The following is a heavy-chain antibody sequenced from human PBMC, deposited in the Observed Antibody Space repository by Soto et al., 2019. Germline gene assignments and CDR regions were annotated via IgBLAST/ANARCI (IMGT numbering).Heavy chain of an antibody. CDR1: GSITNHH. CDR3: AKVTQRGPIAVAGPLGS. Sequence: QVHLVQSGAEVKKPGASVNVSCQASGSITNHHMHWVRQAPGQWLEWMGIFNPSGLSTTYAQKFQGRVTIARGTSTSTVYMKRSCLSSEDTAVYFCAKVTQRGPIAVAGPLGSWGQGTLVIVSS. D-gene: IGHD6-19*01. J-gene: IGHJ4*02. V-gene: IGHV1-46*01. CDR2: FNPSGLST.